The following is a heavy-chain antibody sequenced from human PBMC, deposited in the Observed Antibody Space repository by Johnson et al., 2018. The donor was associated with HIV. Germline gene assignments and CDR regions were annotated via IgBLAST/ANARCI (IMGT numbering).Heavy chain of an antibody. CDR3: AREGKDAFDI. V-gene: IGHV3-30*04. J-gene: IGHJ3*02. CDR2: ISYDGSNK. Sequence: QVQLVESGGGVVQPGRSPRLSCAASGFTFGSYAMHWVRQAPGKGLEWVAVISYDGSNKYYAASVKGRFTISRDNSKNTLYLQMNSLRAEDTAVYYCAREGKDAFDIWGQGTMVTVSS. D-gene: IGHD3-10*01. CDR1: GFTFGSYA.